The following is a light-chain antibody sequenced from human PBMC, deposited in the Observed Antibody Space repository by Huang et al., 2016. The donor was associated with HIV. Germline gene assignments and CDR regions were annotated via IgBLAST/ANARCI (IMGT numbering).Light chain of an antibody. CDR2: SGS. J-gene: IGKJ5*01. CDR3: MQSLQTPGT. Sequence: DIVMIQSPLSLSVTPGEAASISCRSSQSLLHGHGYNYLEWYLQKPGQSPQLLIYSGSDRAPGVPARFSDSGSGTDFSLTISSVEAEDIGIYYCMQSLQTPGTFGQGTRLDIK. V-gene: IGKV2-28*01. CDR1: QSLLHGHGYNY.